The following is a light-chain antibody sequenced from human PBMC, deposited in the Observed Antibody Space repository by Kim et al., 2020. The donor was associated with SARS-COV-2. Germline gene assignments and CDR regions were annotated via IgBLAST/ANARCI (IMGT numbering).Light chain of an antibody. V-gene: IGLV1-51*01. CDR1: SSNIGNNY. J-gene: IGLJ3*02. Sequence: PGQKVTISCSGSSSNIGNNYVSWYQQLPGTAPKLLIYVNNKRPSGIPDRFSGSKSGTSATLGISGLQTGDEADYYCGTWDSSLSAVFGGGTKVTVL. CDR2: VNN. CDR3: GTWDSSLSAV.